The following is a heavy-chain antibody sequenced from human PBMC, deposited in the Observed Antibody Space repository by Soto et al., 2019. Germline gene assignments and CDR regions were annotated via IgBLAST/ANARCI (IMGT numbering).Heavy chain of an antibody. V-gene: IGHV4-34*01. CDR2: INHSGST. CDR1: GGSFSGYY. J-gene: IGHJ6*02. CDR3: ASSQPGSITMGRGVRPYYYYGMDV. D-gene: IGHD3-10*01. Sequence: SEALSLTCAVYGGSFSGYYWSWIRQPPGKGLEWIGEINHSGSTNYNPSLKSRVTISVDTSKNQFSLKLSSVTAADTAVYYCASSQPGSITMGRGVRPYYYYGMDVWGQGTTVT.